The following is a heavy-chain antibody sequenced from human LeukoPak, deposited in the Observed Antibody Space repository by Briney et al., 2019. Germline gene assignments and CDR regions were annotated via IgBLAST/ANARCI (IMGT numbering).Heavy chain of an antibody. J-gene: IGHJ4*02. CDR1: GGSFSDYY. CDR3: ARGVTHYYESSGYRHFDY. D-gene: IGHD3-22*01. CDR2: INHSGST. Sequence: SETLSLTCAVYGGSFSDYYWSWIRQPPGKGLEWIGEINHSGSTNCNPSLKSRVTISVDTSKNQFSLKMSSLTAADTAVYYCARGVTHYYESSGYRHFDYWGQGTLVTVSS. V-gene: IGHV4-34*01.